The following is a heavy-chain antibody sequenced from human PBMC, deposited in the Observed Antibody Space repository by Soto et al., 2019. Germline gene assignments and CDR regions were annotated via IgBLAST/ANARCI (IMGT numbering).Heavy chain of an antibody. CDR1: GYTFTSYG. CDR2: ISAYDGNT. Sequence: ASVKVSCKASGYTFTSYGIDWVRQAPGQGLEWLGWISAYDGNTRYAQILQGRVSLTTDTSTNTAYMELRSLRSDDTAMYFCACVGYSVSSGSRNYYYYGMDVWGQGTTVTVSS. J-gene: IGHJ6*02. D-gene: IGHD6-19*01. CDR3: ACVGYSVSSGSRNYYYYGMDV. V-gene: IGHV1-18*01.